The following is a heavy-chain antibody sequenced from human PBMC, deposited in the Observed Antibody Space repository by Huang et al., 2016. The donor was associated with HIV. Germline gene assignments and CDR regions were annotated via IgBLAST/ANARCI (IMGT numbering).Heavy chain of an antibody. CDR1: TVTFGAYW. J-gene: IGHJ6*02. CDR2: SKQDETEK. Sequence: VESGGRSVQPGGSLGVSCVGSTVTFGAYWMSWVREPAVKGLEWVSNSKQDETEKYYVDSVKGRFNISRDNAKKVLFLEMDALRVEDTAIYFCATKTAGMDIWGQGTTVIVSS. CDR3: ATKTAGMDI. V-gene: IGHV3-7*01.